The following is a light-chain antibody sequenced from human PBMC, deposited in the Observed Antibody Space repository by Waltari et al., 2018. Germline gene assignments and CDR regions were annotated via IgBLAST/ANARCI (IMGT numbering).Light chain of an antibody. CDR2: EAT. CDR1: STDVAPYNL. J-gene: IGLJ1*01. Sequence: QSALTQPATVSGSPGQSITISCTGTSTDVAPYNLVPWYQQHPGEAPKLLIYEATKRPSGVSNRFSASKSGNTASLTISGLQVEDEADYYCCSYATIGTLYVFGTGTKVTVL. V-gene: IGLV2-23*01. CDR3: CSYATIGTLYV.